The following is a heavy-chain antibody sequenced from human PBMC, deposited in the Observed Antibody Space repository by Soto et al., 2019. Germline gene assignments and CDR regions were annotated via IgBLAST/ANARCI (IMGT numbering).Heavy chain of an antibody. J-gene: IGHJ4*02. V-gene: IGHV4-34*01. Sequence: KTSETLSLTCAVYGGSFSGYYWSWIRQPPGKGLEWIGEINHSGSTNYNPSLKSRVTISVDTSKNQFSLKLSSVTAADTAVYYCARGHRVSVRGAPPGYWGQGTLVTVSS. D-gene: IGHD3-10*01. CDR1: GGSFSGYY. CDR2: INHSGST. CDR3: ARGHRVSVRGAPPGY.